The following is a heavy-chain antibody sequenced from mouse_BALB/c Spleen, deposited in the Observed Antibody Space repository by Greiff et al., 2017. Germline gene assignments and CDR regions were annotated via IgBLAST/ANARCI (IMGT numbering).Heavy chain of an antibody. CDR3: TRWGGSSYWYFDV. Sequence: VQLVESGAELVRPGASVTLSCKASGYTFTDYEMHWVKQTPVHGLEWIGAIDPETGGTAYNQKFKGKATLTADKSSSTAYMELRSLTSEDSAVYYCTRWGGSSYWYFDVWGAGTTVTVSS. J-gene: IGHJ1*01. V-gene: IGHV1-15*01. D-gene: IGHD1-1*01. CDR1: GYTFTDYE. CDR2: IDPETGGT.